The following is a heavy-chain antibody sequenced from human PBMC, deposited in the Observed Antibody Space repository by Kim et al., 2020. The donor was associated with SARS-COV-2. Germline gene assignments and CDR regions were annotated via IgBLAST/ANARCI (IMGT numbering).Heavy chain of an antibody. D-gene: IGHD3-10*01. CDR2: ISWNSGTI. CDR3: AKSKITMFQGVLYAMDV. J-gene: IGHJ6*01. Sequence: GGSLRLSCAASGFTFDDYAMHWVRQAPGKGLEWVSGISWNSGTIGYADSVKGRFTISRDNAKNSLYLQMNSLRTEDTALYYCAKSKITMFQGVLYAMDV. CDR1: GFTFDDYA. V-gene: IGHV3-9*01.